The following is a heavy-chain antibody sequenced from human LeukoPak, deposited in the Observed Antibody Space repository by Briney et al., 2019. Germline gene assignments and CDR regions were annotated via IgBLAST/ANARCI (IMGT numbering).Heavy chain of an antibody. D-gene: IGHD2-15*01. CDR3: AGRTGYSPYYFDY. V-gene: IGHV3-23*01. Sequence: PGGTLRLSCAASGFTFSSCGMGWVRQAPGKGLEWVSGISSGGTTYYSDSVKGRFTISRDNSKNTLYLQMNSLRAEDTALYYCAGRTGYSPYYFDYWGQGYLVTVSS. J-gene: IGHJ4*02. CDR2: ISSGGTT. CDR1: GFTFSSCG.